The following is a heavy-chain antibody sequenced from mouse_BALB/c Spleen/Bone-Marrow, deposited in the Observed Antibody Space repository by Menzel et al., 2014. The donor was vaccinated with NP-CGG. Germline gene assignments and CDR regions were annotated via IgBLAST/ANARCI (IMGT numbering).Heavy chain of an antibody. CDR2: ISSYSGNT. CDR3: ASTAGTQYDYFAY. J-gene: IGHJ2*01. Sequence: QVQLQQSGPELVRPGVSVKISCKGFGYTFTGYATHWVKQSHAKTLEWIGVISSYSGNTNYNQKFKGRATMAVDKSSSTAYMELARLTSEDSAIYYCASTAGTQYDYFAYWGQGTTLTVSS. D-gene: IGHD1-2*01. V-gene: IGHV1-67*01. CDR1: GYTFTGYA.